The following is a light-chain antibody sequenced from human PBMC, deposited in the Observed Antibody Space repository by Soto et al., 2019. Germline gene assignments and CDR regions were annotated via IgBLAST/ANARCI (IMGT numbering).Light chain of an antibody. CDR3: QQSYSTPIT. CDR1: QSISSY. V-gene: IGKV1-39*01. Sequence: DIQMTQSPSSLSASVGDRVTITCRASQSISSYLNWYQQKPGKAPKLLIYAASSLQSGVPSRFSGSGFGTDFTLSIRSLQPEDFETYYCQQSYSTPITFGPGTKVDIK. J-gene: IGKJ3*01. CDR2: AAS.